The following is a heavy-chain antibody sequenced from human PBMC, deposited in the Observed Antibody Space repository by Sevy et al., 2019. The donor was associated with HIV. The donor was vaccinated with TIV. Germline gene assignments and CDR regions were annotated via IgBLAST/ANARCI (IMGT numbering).Heavy chain of an antibody. V-gene: IGHV3-21*01. CDR1: GFTFSSYS. CDR2: ISSSSSYI. Sequence: GGSLRLSCAASGFTFSSYSMNWVRQAPGKGLEWVSSISSSSSYIYYADSVKGRFTISRDNAKNSLYLQMNSLRAEDTAVYYCARDVHCSSNCCSYYYYYYMDVWGKGTTVTVSS. J-gene: IGHJ6*03. CDR3: ARDVHCSSNCCSYYYYYYMDV. D-gene: IGHD2-2*01.